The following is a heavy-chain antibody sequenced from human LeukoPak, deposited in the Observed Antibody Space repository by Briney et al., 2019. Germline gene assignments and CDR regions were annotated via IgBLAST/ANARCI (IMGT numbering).Heavy chain of an antibody. V-gene: IGHV3-9*01. D-gene: IGHD5-12*01. CDR1: GLTFDDYA. J-gene: IGHJ4*02. CDR2: ISWSGGGI. CDR3: AKGQYGGYDSQPDY. Sequence: PGRSLRLSCAASGLTFDDYAMHWVRQAPGKGLQWVSGISWSGGGIGYADSVKGRCTIARDNGQSSLYLPMNSLRPEDTAFYYCAKGQYGGYDSQPDYWGQGTLVTVSS.